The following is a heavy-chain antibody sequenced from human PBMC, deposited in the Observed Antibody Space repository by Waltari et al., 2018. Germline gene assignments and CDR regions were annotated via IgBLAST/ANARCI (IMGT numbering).Heavy chain of an antibody. CDR1: GFTFGDYA. V-gene: IGHV3-49*03. J-gene: IGHJ5*02. CDR2: IRSKAYGGTT. CDR3: TNPLLEWLFTP. D-gene: IGHD3-3*01. Sequence: EVQLVESGGGLVQPGRSLRLSCTASGFTFGDYAMSWFRQAPGKGLEWVGFIRSKAYGGTTEYAASVKGRFTIARDDSKSIAYLQMNSLKTEDTAVYYCTNPLLEWLFTPWGQGTLVTVSS.